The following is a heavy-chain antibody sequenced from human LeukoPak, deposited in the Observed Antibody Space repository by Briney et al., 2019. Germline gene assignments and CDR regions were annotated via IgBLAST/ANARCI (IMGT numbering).Heavy chain of an antibody. CDR2: ISYDGSNK. V-gene: IGHV3-30-3*01. CDR1: GFTFSSYA. CDR3: ARDRGYYGDYFAGMDV. J-gene: IGHJ6*02. D-gene: IGHD4-17*01. Sequence: GGSLRLSCAASGFTFSSYAMHWIRQAPGKGLEWVAVISYDGSNKYYADSVKGRFTISRDNSKNTLYLQMNSLRAEDTAVYYCARDRGYYGDYFAGMDVWGQGTTVTVSS.